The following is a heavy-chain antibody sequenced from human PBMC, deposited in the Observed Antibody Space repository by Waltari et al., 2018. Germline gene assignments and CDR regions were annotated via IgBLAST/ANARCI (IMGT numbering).Heavy chain of an antibody. Sequence: QVQLQESGPGLVKPSETLSLTCTVSGGSISSHYWSWIRQPPGKGLEWIGYIYYSGSNNYNPSLKSRVTISVDTSKNQFSLKLSSVTAADTAVYYCARGVTGTTFFWFDPWGQGTLVTVSS. J-gene: IGHJ5*02. CDR1: GGSISSHY. CDR3: ARGVTGTTFFWFDP. V-gene: IGHV4-59*11. CDR2: IYYSGSN. D-gene: IGHD1-7*01.